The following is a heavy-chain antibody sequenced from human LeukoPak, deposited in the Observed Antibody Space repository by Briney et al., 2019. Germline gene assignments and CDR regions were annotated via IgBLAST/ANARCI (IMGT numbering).Heavy chain of an antibody. J-gene: IGHJ4*02. CDR1: GFTLSRHS. Sequence: GGSLRLSCATSGFTLSRHSMSWFRQAPGKGPEWVANAKEDGSEIYYRDSVKGRFTISRDDARNSLHLQMNSLRAEDTAIYFCARLLLFESSTYRPVDHWGRGTLVGVTS. V-gene: IGHV3-7*01. CDR3: ARLLLFESSTYRPVDH. CDR2: AKEDGSEI. D-gene: IGHD2-2*01.